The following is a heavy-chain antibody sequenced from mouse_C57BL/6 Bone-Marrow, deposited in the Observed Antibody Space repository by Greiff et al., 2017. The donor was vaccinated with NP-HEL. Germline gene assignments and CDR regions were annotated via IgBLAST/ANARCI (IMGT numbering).Heavy chain of an antibody. D-gene: IGHD2-4*01. CDR3: AREDDYDGRDAMDY. J-gene: IGHJ4*01. Sequence: QVQLHQPGAELVKPGASVKLSCKASGYTFTSYWMQWVKQRPGQGLEWIGEIDPSDSYTNYNQKFKGKATLTVDTSSSTAYMQLSSLTSEDSAVYYCAREDDYDGRDAMDYWGQGTSVTVSS. CDR1: GYTFTSYW. V-gene: IGHV1-50*01. CDR2: IDPSDSYT.